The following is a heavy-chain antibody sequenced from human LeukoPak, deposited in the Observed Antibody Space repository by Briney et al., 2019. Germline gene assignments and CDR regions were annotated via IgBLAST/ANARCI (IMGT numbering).Heavy chain of an antibody. V-gene: IGHV5-51*01. CDR3: ARLGDLYGDYAIHDH. CDR1: GKNFTSYW. D-gene: IGHD4-17*01. Sequence: GESLKISCKGSGKNFTSYWIGWVRQMPGKGLEWMGIIYPGDSDTRYSPSFQGQVTISADKSISTTYLQWSSLKASDTAMYYCARLGDLYGDYAIHDHWGQGTLVTVSS. CDR2: IYPGDSDT. J-gene: IGHJ4*02.